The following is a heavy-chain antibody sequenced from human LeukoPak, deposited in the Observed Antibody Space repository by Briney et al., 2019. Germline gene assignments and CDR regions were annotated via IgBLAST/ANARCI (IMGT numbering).Heavy chain of an antibody. CDR3: AVRPLVDLSLVGAFDI. Sequence: ASVKVSCKASGYTFTSYAISWVRQAPGQGLEWMGRIIPILGIANYAQKFQGRVTITADKSTSTAYMELSSLRSEDTAVYYCAVRPLVDLSLVGAFDIWGQGTMVTVSS. CDR2: IIPILGIA. J-gene: IGHJ3*02. D-gene: IGHD3-16*02. CDR1: GYTFTSYA. V-gene: IGHV1-69*04.